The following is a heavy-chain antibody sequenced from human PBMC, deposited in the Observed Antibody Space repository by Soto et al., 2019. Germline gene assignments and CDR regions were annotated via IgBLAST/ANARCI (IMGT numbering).Heavy chain of an antibody. CDR2: INAYNGNT. CDR3: ARDPVAGTYFDY. V-gene: IGHV1-18*01. Sequence: QVQLVQSGAEVKKPGASVKVSCKASGYTFTNCGISWVRQGPGQGLEWMGWINAYNGNTNYAQKLQGRVTMTTDTATSTAYMELRSLRSDDTAVYYCARDPVAGTYFDYWGQGTLVTVSS. CDR1: GYTFTNCG. D-gene: IGHD6-19*01. J-gene: IGHJ4*02.